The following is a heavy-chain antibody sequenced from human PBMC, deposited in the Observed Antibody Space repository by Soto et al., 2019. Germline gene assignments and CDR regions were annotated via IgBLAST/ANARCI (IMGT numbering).Heavy chain of an antibody. CDR3: ARARHYDSTSYWVEDY. Sequence: PWGALLVGCASCCFRFSTYSMSWVRQVPGKGVEWVATIKQDGSEKYYVDSVKGRFTISRDDAEKSLYLQMDSLRAEDTAVYYCARARHYDSTSYWVEDYWGQGTMGTVSS. J-gene: IGHJ4*02. CDR2: IKQDGSEK. D-gene: IGHD3-22*01. CDR1: CFRFSTYS. V-gene: IGHV3-7*03.